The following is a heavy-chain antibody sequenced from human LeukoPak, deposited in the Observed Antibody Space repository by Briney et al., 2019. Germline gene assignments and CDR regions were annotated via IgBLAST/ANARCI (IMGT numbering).Heavy chain of an antibody. Sequence: GGSLRLSCAASGFTFSGSAMHWVRQASGKGLEWVGRIRSKANSYATAYAASVKGRFTISRDDSKNTAYLQMNSLKTEDTAVYYCTRTVADLYWDFDLWGRGTLVTVSS. CDR3: TRTVADLYWDFDL. J-gene: IGHJ2*01. V-gene: IGHV3-73*01. D-gene: IGHD6-19*01. CDR1: GFTFSGSA. CDR2: IRSKANSYAT.